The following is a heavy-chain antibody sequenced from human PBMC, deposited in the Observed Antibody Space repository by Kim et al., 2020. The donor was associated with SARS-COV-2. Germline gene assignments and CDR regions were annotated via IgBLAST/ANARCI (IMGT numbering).Heavy chain of an antibody. CDR3: ARTIFGVVIKDYYYYYMDV. D-gene: IGHD3-3*01. Sequence: ASVKVSCKASGYTFTSYAMHWVRQAPGQRLEWMGWINAGNGNTKYSQKFQGRVTITRDTSASTAYMELSSLRSEDTAVYYCARTIFGVVIKDYYYYYMDVGGKGTTVTVSS. CDR2: INAGNGNT. J-gene: IGHJ6*03. V-gene: IGHV1-3*01. CDR1: GYTFTSYA.